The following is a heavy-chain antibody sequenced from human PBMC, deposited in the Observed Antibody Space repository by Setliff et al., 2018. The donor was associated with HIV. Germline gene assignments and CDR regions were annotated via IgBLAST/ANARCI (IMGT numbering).Heavy chain of an antibody. J-gene: IGHJ4*02. V-gene: IGHV1-46*04. Sequence: GASVKVSCKTSGYNFSPYRIHWVRQAPGQGLEWIGIIDPGSGAATYAQKLQGRITMTRDTSTTTVYMHLNSPTSDDSAVYFCARVRPAPGAALDYWGQGTLVTVSS. CDR2: IDPGSGAA. D-gene: IGHD6-13*01. CDR3: ARVRPAPGAALDY. CDR1: GYNFSPYR.